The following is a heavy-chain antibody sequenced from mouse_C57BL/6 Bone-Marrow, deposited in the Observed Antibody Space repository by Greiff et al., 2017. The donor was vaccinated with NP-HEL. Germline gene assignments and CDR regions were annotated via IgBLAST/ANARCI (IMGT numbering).Heavy chain of an antibody. CDR1: GYTFTDYY. CDR3: ASEDGYYIFAD. J-gene: IGHJ3*01. D-gene: IGHD2-3*01. Sequence: EVKLQESGPVLVKPGASVKMSCKASGYTFTDYYMNWVKPSHGKSLEWIGVINPYNGGTSYNQKFKGKATLTVAKSSSTAYMELNSLTSEDSAVYYCASEDGYYIFADWGQGTLVTVSA. CDR2: INPYNGGT. V-gene: IGHV1-19*01.